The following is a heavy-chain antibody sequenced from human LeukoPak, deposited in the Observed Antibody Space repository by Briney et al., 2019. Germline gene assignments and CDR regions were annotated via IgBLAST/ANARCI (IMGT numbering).Heavy chain of an antibody. J-gene: IGHJ4*02. CDR1: GFTLSSHW. Sequence: GSLRLSFAASGFTLSSHWMSWVRQAPGKGLEWVANIKPDGSEQYYVNSVRGRFTISRDNAKNSLYLQMNSLRAADTAIYYCARESAGGPDYWGQGTLVTVSS. D-gene: IGHD6-19*01. V-gene: IGHV3-7*05. CDR2: IKPDGSEQ. CDR3: ARESAGGPDY.